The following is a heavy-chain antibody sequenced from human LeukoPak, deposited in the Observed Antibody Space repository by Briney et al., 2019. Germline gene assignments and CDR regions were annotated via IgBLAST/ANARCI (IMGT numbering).Heavy chain of an antibody. CDR3: ARGARLPYDFDY. CDR2: ISAYNGNA. J-gene: IGHJ4*02. V-gene: IGHV1-18*01. Sequence: GASVKVSCKASGYTFTSYDISWVRQAPGQGLEWMGWISAYNGNANYAQKLQGRVTMTTDTSTSTGYMELRSLRSDDTAVYYCARGARLPYDFDYWGQGTLVTVSS. CDR1: GYTFTSYD. D-gene: IGHD6-6*01.